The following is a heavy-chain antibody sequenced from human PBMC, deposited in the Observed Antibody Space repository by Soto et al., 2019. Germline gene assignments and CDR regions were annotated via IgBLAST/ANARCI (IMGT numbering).Heavy chain of an antibody. CDR3: AREGGDPPYYYFGLDV. D-gene: IGHD4-17*01. V-gene: IGHV3-7*01. J-gene: IGHJ6*02. CDR2: IKQDGSEK. Sequence: EAQLVESGGALVQPGGSPRVSCEVSGFKFSSYWMNWVRQAPGKGLEWVANIKQDGSEKHYVDSVKGRFTISRDNAKNTLYLQMDSLRVEDTAVYYCAREGGDPPYYYFGLDVWGQGTTVTVSS. CDR1: GFKFSSYW.